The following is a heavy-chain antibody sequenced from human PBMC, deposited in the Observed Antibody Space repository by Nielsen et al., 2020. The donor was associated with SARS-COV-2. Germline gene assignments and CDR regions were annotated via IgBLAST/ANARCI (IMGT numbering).Heavy chain of an antibody. D-gene: IGHD3-10*01. CDR2: ISPYTGDT. J-gene: IGHJ4*02. Sequence: ASVKVSCKGSGYTFISYGVSWVRQAPGQGLEWVGWISPYTGDTKYIQKLQGRVTLTTDTSSSTAYMEVRGLRSDDMAVYYCTRSGSHSDFDYWGQGTLVTVSS. CDR1: GYTFISYG. CDR3: TRSGSHSDFDY. V-gene: IGHV1-18*03.